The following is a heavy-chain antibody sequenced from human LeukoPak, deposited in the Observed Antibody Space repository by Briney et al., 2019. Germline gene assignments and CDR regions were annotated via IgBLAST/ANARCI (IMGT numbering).Heavy chain of an antibody. CDR3: ARSGAAWKPPTYFQD. Sequence: ASETLSLTCTVSGDSIRSGGSYWTWIRQHPGEGLEWIGYIYYTGTTYYNPSLKNRLTISVDTSKNQSSLKLSTVTAADTAVYFCARSGAAWKPPTYFQDWGQGTLVTVSS. V-gene: IGHV4-31*03. D-gene: IGHD1-1*01. CDR1: GDSIRSGGSY. CDR2: IYYTGTT. J-gene: IGHJ1*01.